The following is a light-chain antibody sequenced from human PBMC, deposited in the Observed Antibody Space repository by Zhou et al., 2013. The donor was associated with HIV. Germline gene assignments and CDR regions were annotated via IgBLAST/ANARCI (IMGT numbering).Light chain of an antibody. CDR3: AAWDVSLNGVV. V-gene: IGLV1-44*01. Sequence: QSVLTQPPSASGTPGQRVTFSCSGSGSNIGRNVVSWYQRLPGTAPKLLIYANNQRPSGVPDRFSGSRSGTSASLAISGLQSEDEGDYYCAAWDVSLNGVVFGGGTKVTV. CDR2: ANN. J-gene: IGLJ2*01. CDR1: GSNIGRNV.